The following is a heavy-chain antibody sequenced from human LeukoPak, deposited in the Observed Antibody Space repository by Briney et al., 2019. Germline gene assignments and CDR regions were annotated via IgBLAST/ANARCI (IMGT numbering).Heavy chain of an antibody. CDR3: ARGHIAVAGHYGAGPSDY. J-gene: IGHJ4*02. Sequence: GGSLRLSCAASGFTFSSYVMSWVRQAPGKGLEWVSSISNSGGSTYYADSVKGRFTISRDNSKNTLYLQMNSLRAEDTAVYYCARGHIAVAGHYGAGPSDYWGQGTLVTVSS. CDR1: GFTFSSYV. V-gene: IGHV3-23*01. D-gene: IGHD6-19*01. CDR2: ISNSGGST.